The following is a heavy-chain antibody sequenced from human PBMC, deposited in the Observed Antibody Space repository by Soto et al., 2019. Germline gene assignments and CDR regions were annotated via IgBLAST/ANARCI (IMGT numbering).Heavy chain of an antibody. Sequence: ASVKVSCKASGHTFTGYFVHWVRQAPGQGLEWMGWINPNSGGTNYAKKFQDWVTLTRDTSTSTVYMELSSLSSADTAVYYCARDGNYARLDYGLDVCGQGTTVTVSS. CDR3: ARDGNYARLDYGLDV. D-gene: IGHD3-16*01. CDR1: GHTFTGYF. J-gene: IGHJ6*02. V-gene: IGHV1-2*04. CDR2: INPNSGGT.